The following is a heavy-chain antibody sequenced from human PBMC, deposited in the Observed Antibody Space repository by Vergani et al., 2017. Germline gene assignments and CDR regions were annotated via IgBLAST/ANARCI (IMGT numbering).Heavy chain of an antibody. CDR2: ISSSRSYI. V-gene: IGHV3-11*06. CDR1: GFTFSDYY. CDR3: VRLPRGPWNFDL. Sequence: QVQLVESGGGLVKPGGSLRLSCAASGFTFSDYYMSWIRQAPGKGLEWVSSISSSRSYIHYSDSLKGRFTISRDNAKSSLSLQMSGLRVEDTAVYYCVRLPRGPWNFDLWGRGTLITVSS. J-gene: IGHJ2*01.